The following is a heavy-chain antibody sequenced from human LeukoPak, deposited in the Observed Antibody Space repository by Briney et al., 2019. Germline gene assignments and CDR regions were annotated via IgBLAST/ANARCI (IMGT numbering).Heavy chain of an antibody. J-gene: IGHJ4*02. CDR1: GGSISSYY. Sequence: PSETLPLTCTVSGGSISSYYWSWIRQPPGKGLEWIGYIYYSGSTNYNPSLKSRVTISVDTSKNQFSLKLSSVTAADTAVYYCARAADSSSPGDFDYWGQGTLVTDSS. CDR3: ARAADSSSPGDFDY. CDR2: IYYSGST. V-gene: IGHV4-59*01. D-gene: IGHD6-6*01.